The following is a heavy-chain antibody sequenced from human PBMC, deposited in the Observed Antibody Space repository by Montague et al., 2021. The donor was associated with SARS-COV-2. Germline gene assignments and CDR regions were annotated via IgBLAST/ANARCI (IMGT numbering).Heavy chain of an antibody. CDR3: ARLRDGVVPSPILGVGPYYSYYYMDV. CDR1: GTSFSGYY. Sequence: SETLSLTSAVHGTSFSGYYWNWIRQPPGKGLEWIGETNHGGSTKYSPSLKSRLTISADTSKNQFSLKLTSVAAADTAVYYCARLRDGVVPSPILGVGPYYSYYYMDVWGRGTAVTVSS. D-gene: IGHD3-10*01. J-gene: IGHJ6*03. V-gene: IGHV4-34*01. CDR2: TNHGGST.